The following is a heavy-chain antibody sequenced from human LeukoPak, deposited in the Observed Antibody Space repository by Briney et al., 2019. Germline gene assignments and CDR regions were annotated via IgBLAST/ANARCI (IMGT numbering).Heavy chain of an antibody. J-gene: IGHJ2*01. CDR2: IYYSGTT. Sequence: PSETLSLTCTVSGDSINNWSWIRQPPEKGLEWIGYIYYSGTTSCNPSLKGRVTISVDTSKTQFSLKMNSVTAADTAVYYCARLQRITMAGPDYWYFDLWGGGTLVPVSS. D-gene: IGHD3-10*01. CDR1: GDSINN. CDR3: ARLQRITMAGPDYWYFDL. V-gene: IGHV4-59*01.